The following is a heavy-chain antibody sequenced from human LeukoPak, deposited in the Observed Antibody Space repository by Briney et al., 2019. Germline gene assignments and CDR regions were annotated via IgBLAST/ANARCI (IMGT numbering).Heavy chain of an antibody. D-gene: IGHD3-3*01. V-gene: IGHV3-74*01. CDR2: INSDGSST. Sequence: GWSLRLSCAASVFTFSSYWMHWVRQAPGKGLVWVSRINSDGSSTSYAGSVKVRFTITRDNAKNTLYPKMNSLRAEDTAVYYCARDRYYDFWSGYQSYYYYGMDVWGQGTTVTVSS. J-gene: IGHJ6*02. CDR3: ARDRYYDFWSGYQSYYYYGMDV. CDR1: VFTFSSYW.